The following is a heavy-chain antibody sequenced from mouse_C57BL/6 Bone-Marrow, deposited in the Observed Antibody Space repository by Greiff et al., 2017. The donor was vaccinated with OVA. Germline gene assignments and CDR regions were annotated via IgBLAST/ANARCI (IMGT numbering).Heavy chain of an antibody. Sequence: QVHVKQPGAELVKPGASVKLSCKASGYTFTSYWMHWVKQRPGQGLEWIGMIHPNSGSTNYNEKFKSKATLTVDKSSSTAYMQLSSLTSEDSAVYYCARLGYGNYVGWGQGTTLTVSS. CDR2: IHPNSGST. CDR3: ARLGYGNYVG. D-gene: IGHD2-1*01. V-gene: IGHV1-64*01. CDR1: GYTFTSYW. J-gene: IGHJ2*01.